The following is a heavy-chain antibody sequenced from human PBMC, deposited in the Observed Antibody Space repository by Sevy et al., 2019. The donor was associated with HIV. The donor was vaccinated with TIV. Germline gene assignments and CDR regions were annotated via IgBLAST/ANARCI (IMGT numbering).Heavy chain of an antibody. CDR3: ARDRMIFGSGAPDY. D-gene: IGHD2-15*01. Sequence: ASVKVSCQTSGYTFTPYYMHWVRQAPGQGLEWMGWINPNSDGTNYAQKFQGRVTMTSDASNSTAYMELGRLRSDDTAVYYCARDRMIFGSGAPDYWGQGTLVTVSS. CDR1: GYTFTPYY. V-gene: IGHV1-2*02. J-gene: IGHJ4*02. CDR2: INPNSDGT.